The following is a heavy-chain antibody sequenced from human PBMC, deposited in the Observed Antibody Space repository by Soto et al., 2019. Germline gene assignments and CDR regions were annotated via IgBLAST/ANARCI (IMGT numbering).Heavy chain of an antibody. J-gene: IGHJ4*02. CDR2: ISGSGDST. Sequence: GVSVRLSCAASGFTFSSYAMNWVRQAPGKGLEWVSVISGSGDSTYYADSVKGRFTISRDNSKNTLYLQMNSLRTEDTAVYYCARRGPGTYFDYWGQGTLVTVSS. CDR1: GFTFSSYA. V-gene: IGHV3-23*01. D-gene: IGHD6-13*01. CDR3: ARRGPGTYFDY.